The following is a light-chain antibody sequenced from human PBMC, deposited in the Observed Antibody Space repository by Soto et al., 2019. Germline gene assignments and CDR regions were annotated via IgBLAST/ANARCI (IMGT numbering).Light chain of an antibody. V-gene: IGKV1-39*01. J-gene: IGKJ1*01. CDR2: AAS. CDR1: QSISTY. CDR3: QQSYSTPRT. Sequence: IQMTQSPSSLSASVGDRVTITCRAGQSISTYLNWYQQRPGKPPELLIYAASTLQSGVPSRFSGSGSGTDFTLTISSLQTEDFAPYYCQQSYSTPRTFAQGTKVEVK.